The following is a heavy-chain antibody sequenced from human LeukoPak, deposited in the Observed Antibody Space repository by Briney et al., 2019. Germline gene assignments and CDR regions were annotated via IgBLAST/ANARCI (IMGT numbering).Heavy chain of an antibody. CDR2: ISGSGGST. J-gene: IGHJ4*02. Sequence: GGSLRLSCAASGFTFSSYAMSWVRQAPGKGLEWGSAISGSGGSTYYADSVKGRFTISRDNSENTLYLQMNSLRAEDMVVYNCATGYDILTGYYRNWGQGTLVTVSS. CDR3: ATGYDILTGYYRN. D-gene: IGHD3-9*01. V-gene: IGHV3-23*01. CDR1: GFTFSSYA.